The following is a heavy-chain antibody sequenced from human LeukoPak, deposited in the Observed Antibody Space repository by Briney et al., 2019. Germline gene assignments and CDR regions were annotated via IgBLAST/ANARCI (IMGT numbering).Heavy chain of an antibody. CDR1: GFTFSSYW. Sequence: GGSLMLSCAASGFTFSSYWMHLVLQVPGKMLVWVARINSDGRSASYGESLKGRFTTSRDNAKNTLYLQMNSLRAEDTAIYYCARDVWGDRDGFFDNWGQGTLVTVSS. CDR2: INSDGRSA. D-gene: IGHD5-24*01. V-gene: IGHV3-74*01. J-gene: IGHJ4*02. CDR3: ARDVWGDRDGFFDN.